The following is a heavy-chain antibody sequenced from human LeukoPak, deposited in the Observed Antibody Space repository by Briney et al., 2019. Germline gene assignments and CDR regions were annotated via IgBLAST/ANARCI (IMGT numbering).Heavy chain of an antibody. CDR1: GGSISSYY. CDR2: IYTSGST. Sequence: SETLSLTCTVSGGSISSYYWSWIRQPPGKGLEWIGCIYTSGSTNYNPSLKSRVTISVDTSKNQFSLKLSSVTAADTAVYYCARGTAAMYYYYYMDVWGKGTTVTVSS. CDR3: ARGTAAMYYYYYMDV. V-gene: IGHV4-4*08. D-gene: IGHD2-2*01. J-gene: IGHJ6*03.